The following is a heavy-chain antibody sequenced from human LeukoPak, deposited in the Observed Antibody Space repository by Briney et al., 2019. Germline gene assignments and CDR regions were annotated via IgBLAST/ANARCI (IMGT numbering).Heavy chain of an antibody. CDR2: IYPGDSDT. J-gene: IGHJ6*03. D-gene: IGHD1-26*01. CDR1: GYSFTSCW. Sequence: GESLKISCKGSGYSFTSCWIGWVRQMPGKGLEWMGIIYPGDSDTRYSPSFQGQVTISADKSISTAYLQWSSLKASDTAMYYCARLVGATIDHYYYMDVWGKGTTVTVSS. V-gene: IGHV5-51*01. CDR3: ARLVGATIDHYYYMDV.